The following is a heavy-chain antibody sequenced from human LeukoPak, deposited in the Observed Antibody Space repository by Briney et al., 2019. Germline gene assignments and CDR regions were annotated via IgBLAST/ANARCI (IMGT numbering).Heavy chain of an antibody. J-gene: IGHJ4*02. CDR2: MYFSGRS. CDR3: TRGEREIFYGTIGYYMDY. CDR1: GGSISGYY. V-gene: IGHV4-59*01. D-gene: IGHD3-22*01. Sequence: PSETLSLTCTVSGGSISGYYWSWIRQPPGKGLEWIGYMYFSGRSTYNTSLKSRVTLLVDTSTPKLSLNLNSVTAAATAVFCFTRGEREIFYGTIGYYMDYGGQGTLVTVSA.